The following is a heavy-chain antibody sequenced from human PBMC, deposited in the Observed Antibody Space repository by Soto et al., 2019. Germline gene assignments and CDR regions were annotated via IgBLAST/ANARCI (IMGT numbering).Heavy chain of an antibody. V-gene: IGHV1-69*01. CDR1: GGTFSSYA. CDR2: IIPIFGTA. J-gene: IGHJ3*02. D-gene: IGHD6-19*01. CDR3: ARGLAVAGHDAFDI. Sequence: QVQLVQSGAEVKKPGSSVKVSCKASGGTFSSYAISWVRQAPGQGLEWMGGIIPIFGTANYAQKFQGRVTINADESTSTAYMELSSLRSEDKAVYYCARGLAVAGHDAFDIWGQGTMFTVSS.